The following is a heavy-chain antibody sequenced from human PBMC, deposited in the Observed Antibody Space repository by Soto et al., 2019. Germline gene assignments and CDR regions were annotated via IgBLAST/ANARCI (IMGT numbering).Heavy chain of an antibody. CDR3: ARSVRGYSYGCYFDY. CDR2: IYPGDSDT. J-gene: IGHJ4*02. CDR1: GYSFTSYW. V-gene: IGHV5-51*01. D-gene: IGHD5-18*01. Sequence: GESLKISCKGSGYSFTSYWIGWVRQMPGKGLEWMGIIYPGDSDTRYSPSFQGQVTISADKSISTAYLQWSSLKASDTAMYYCARSVRGYSYGCYFDYWGQGTLVTVSS.